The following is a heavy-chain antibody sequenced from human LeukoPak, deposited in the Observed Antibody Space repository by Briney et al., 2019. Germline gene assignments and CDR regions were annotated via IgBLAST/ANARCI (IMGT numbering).Heavy chain of an antibody. V-gene: IGHV1-69*05. J-gene: IGHJ6*03. CDR3: ARADTSYYYYMDV. CDR1: GGTFSSYA. CDR2: IIPIFGTA. Sequence: VASVKVSCKASGGTFSSYAISWMRQAPGQGLEWMGGIIPIFGTANYAQKSQGRVTITTDESTSTAYMELSSLRSEDTAVYYCARADTSYYYYMDVWGKGTTVTVSS. D-gene: IGHD3-3*01.